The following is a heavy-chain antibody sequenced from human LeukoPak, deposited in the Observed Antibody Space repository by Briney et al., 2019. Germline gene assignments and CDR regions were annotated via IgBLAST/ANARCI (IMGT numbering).Heavy chain of an antibody. CDR1: GFTFTNYA. CDR3: ARGPVVSYYYMDV. J-gene: IGHJ6*03. V-gene: IGHV3-23*01. Sequence: GGSLRLSCAASGFTFTNYAMSWVRQVPGKGLEWVATITGAGATTYYADSVRGRFTLSRDNSRNTVFLQMHSLRSEDTTLYFCARGPVVSYYYMDVWGKGTPVTVSS. D-gene: IGHD5/OR15-5a*01. CDR2: ITGAGATT.